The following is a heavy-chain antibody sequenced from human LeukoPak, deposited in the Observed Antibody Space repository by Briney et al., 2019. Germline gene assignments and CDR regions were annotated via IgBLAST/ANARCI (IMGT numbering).Heavy chain of an antibody. V-gene: IGHV5-51*01. Sequence: GESLKISCQGSGYSFTSYWIGWVRQMPGKGLEWMGIIYPGDSDTRYSPSFQGQVTISADKSISTAYLQWSSLKASDTAMYYCARRSEDCSGGSCYSKAFDIWGQGTMVTVSS. D-gene: IGHD2-15*01. J-gene: IGHJ3*02. CDR3: ARRSEDCSGGSCYSKAFDI. CDR2: IYPGDSDT. CDR1: GYSFTSYW.